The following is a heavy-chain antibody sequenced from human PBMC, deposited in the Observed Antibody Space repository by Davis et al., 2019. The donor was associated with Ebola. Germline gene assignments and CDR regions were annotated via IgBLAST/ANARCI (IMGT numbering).Heavy chain of an antibody. V-gene: IGHV4-59*11. CDR2: SDDSGNT. J-gene: IGHJ3*02. Sequence: SETLSLTCTVSGPSITYHYWTWVRQSPGKGLECIGYSDDSGNTEYRPSLKSRVTISRDTSKNQFSLRVSSVTTADTAIYYCARDNIVATTNEAFDIWGQGTMVTVSS. CDR1: GPSITYHY. CDR3: ARDNIVATTNEAFDI. D-gene: IGHD5-12*01.